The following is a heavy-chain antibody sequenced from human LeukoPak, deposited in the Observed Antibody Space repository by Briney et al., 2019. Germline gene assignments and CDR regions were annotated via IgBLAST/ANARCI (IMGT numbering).Heavy chain of an antibody. CDR2: IIPILGIA. Sequence: SVKVSCTASGGTFSIYAISWVRQAPGQGLEWMGRIIPILGIANYAQKFQGRVTITADKSTSTAYMELSSLRSEDTAVYYCAREWGSSGYYYEKHYYYGMDVWGQGTTVTVSS. V-gene: IGHV1-69*04. J-gene: IGHJ6*02. CDR1: GGTFSIYA. CDR3: AREWGSSGYYYEKHYYYGMDV. D-gene: IGHD3-22*01.